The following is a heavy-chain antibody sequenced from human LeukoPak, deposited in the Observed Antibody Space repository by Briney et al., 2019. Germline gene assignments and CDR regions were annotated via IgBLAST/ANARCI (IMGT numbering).Heavy chain of an antibody. J-gene: IGHJ4*02. CDR3: AKAFDYYDSSGPFDY. D-gene: IGHD3-22*01. V-gene: IGHV3-9*01. CDR1: GFTFDDYA. Sequence: GRSLRLSCAASGFTFDDYAMHWVRQAPGKGLEWVSGISWNSGSIGYADSVKGRFTISRVNAKSSLYLQMNSLRAEDTALYYCAKAFDYYDSSGPFDYWGQGTLVTVSS. CDR2: ISWNSGSI.